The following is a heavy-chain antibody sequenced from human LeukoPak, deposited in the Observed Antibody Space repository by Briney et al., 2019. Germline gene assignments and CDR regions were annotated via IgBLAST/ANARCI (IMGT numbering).Heavy chain of an antibody. CDR3: AKSDSGWYGETFDY. V-gene: IGHV3-23*01. CDR1: GFTFSNYA. D-gene: IGHD6-19*01. J-gene: IGHJ4*02. CDR2: ITGSGGNT. Sequence: GASLRLSCAASGFTFSNYAMSWVRQAPGKGLEWVSAITGSGGNTYYADSVKGRFTISRDNSKNTLYLQMNSLRAEDTAVYYCAKSDSGWYGETFDYWGQGTLVTVSS.